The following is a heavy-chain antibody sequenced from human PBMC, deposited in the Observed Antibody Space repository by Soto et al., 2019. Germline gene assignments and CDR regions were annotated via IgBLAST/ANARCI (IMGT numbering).Heavy chain of an antibody. CDR1: GYTFTSYY. J-gene: IGHJ4*02. Sequence: QVQLVQSGAEVEKPGASVKVSCKTSGYTFTSYYMHWVRQAPGQGLEWMGMLSPNGISTTYAQKFQDRVTLTRDTATSTRYMELRSLTSEDTAVYYCGRGTYYSDTTGYYYIHSWGQGTLVTVS. CDR3: GRGTYYSDTTGYYYIHS. D-gene: IGHD3-22*01. CDR2: LSPNGIST. V-gene: IGHV1-46*03.